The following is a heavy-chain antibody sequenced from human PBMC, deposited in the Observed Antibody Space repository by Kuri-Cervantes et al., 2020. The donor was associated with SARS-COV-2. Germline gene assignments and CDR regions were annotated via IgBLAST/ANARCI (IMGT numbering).Heavy chain of an antibody. D-gene: IGHD1-1*01. CDR1: GFTFSSYA. V-gene: IGHV3-23*01. CDR3: VRDGDHWNFDY. CDR2: ISGSGGST. J-gene: IGHJ4*02. Sequence: LSLTCAASGFTFSSYAMSWVRQAPGKGLEWVSAISGSGGSTYYADSVKGRFTISRDNSKNTLYLQMNSLRAEDTAVYYCVRDGDHWNFDYWGQGPLVTVSS.